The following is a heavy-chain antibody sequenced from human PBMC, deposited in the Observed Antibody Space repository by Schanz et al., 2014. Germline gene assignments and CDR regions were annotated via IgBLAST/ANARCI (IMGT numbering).Heavy chain of an antibody. Sequence: LVVESGGGLVQPGGSLRLSRAASGFTFMNNWMHWFRQGPGKGLSWVSRIDGEGGDTRYADSVKGRFTVFRDNARNMVFLQMNSLRVDDTGVYYCVRDERISSGVWFDPWGQGTLVTVSS. D-gene: IGHD6-19*01. CDR3: VRDERISSGVWFDP. J-gene: IGHJ5*02. V-gene: IGHV3-74*01. CDR1: GFTFMNNW. CDR2: IDGEGGDT.